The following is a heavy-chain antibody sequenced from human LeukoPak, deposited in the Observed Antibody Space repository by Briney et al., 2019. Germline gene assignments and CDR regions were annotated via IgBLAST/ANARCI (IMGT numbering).Heavy chain of an antibody. J-gene: IGHJ4*02. CDR3: ARGASNSAEY. CDR2: ISFDGSNK. V-gene: IGHV3-30*04. CDR1: GFIFSSYA. Sequence: PGRSLRLSCAASGFIFSSYATHWVRQAPGKGLEWVAVISFDGSNKYYADSVKGRFTTSRDNSKNTLYVQMNSLRAEDTAVYYCARGASNSAEYWGQGTLVTVSS. D-gene: IGHD1-1*01.